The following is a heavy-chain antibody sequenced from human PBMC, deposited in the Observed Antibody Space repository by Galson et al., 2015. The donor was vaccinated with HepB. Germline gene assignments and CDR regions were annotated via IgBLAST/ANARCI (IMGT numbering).Heavy chain of an antibody. CDR2: ISAYNGNT. V-gene: IGHV1-18*04. Sequence: SVKVSCKASGYTFTSYGISWVRQAPGQGLEWMGWISAYNGNTNYAQKLQGRVTMTTDTSTSTAYMELRSLRSDDTAVYYCARGVCNWGGSCYSGLNFDYWGQGTLVTVSS. CDR1: GYTFTSYG. CDR3: ARGVCNWGGSCYSGLNFDY. D-gene: IGHD2-15*01. J-gene: IGHJ4*02.